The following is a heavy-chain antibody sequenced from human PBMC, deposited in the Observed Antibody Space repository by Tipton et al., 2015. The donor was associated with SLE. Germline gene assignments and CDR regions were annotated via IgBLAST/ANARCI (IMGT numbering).Heavy chain of an antibody. J-gene: IGHJ5*02. CDR2: VNHSGFT. V-gene: IGHV4-34*01. CDR1: GGSLSGYA. CDR3: ARHPDFWSGQRWFDP. Sequence: TLSLTCAVNGGSLSGYAWSWIRQPPGKGLEWIGEVNHSGFTNYRPSLESRVTMSADRSRNQLSLKLSSVTAADTAVYYCARHPDFWSGQRWFDPWGQGTLVTVSS. D-gene: IGHD3-3*01.